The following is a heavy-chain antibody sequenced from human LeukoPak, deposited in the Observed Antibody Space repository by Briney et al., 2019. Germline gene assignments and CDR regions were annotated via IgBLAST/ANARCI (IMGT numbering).Heavy chain of an antibody. D-gene: IGHD2-21*02. Sequence: ASVKVSCKTSGYTFTNYYMHWVRQAPGQGLEWMGIINPSGGSATYAQKFQGRVTMTRDTSTSTVYMGLSSLRSEDTAVYYCARFNCGGDCYTDYWGQGTLVTVSS. CDR2: INPSGGSA. V-gene: IGHV1-46*01. CDR3: ARFNCGGDCYTDY. CDR1: GYTFTNYY. J-gene: IGHJ4*02.